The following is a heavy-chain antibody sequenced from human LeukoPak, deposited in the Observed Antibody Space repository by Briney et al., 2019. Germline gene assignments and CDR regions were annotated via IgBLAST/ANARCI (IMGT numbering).Heavy chain of an antibody. CDR3: ARGFGMAVAGRYYFDY. V-gene: IGHV4-34*01. J-gene: IGHJ4*02. CDR2: INHSGST. D-gene: IGHD6-19*01. Sequence: SETLSLTCAVYGGSFSGYYWNWIRQPPGKGLEWIGDINHSGSTNYNPSLKSRVTISVDTSKHQFSLRLSSVTAAYTAVYYCARGFGMAVAGRYYFDYWGQGTLVTVSS. CDR1: GGSFSGYY.